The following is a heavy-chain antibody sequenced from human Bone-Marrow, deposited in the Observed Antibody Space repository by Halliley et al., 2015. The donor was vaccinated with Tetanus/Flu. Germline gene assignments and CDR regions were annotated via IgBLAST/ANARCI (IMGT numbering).Heavy chain of an antibody. J-gene: IGHJ1*01. CDR2: IKGDGSEK. V-gene: IGHV3-7*01. Sequence: SLRLSCATSGFTFSAHWMNWVRQAPGKGPEWVAIIKGDGSEKHYVDSVKGRFTISRDNAKSSLYLEMNSLRAEDTAVYYCAGGLGWGNEHWGQGTLVTVSS. CDR3: AGGLGWGNEH. CDR1: GFTFSAHW. D-gene: IGHD3-16*01.